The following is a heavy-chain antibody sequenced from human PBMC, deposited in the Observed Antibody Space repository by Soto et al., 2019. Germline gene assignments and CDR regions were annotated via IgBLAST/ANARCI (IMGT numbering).Heavy chain of an antibody. CDR2: IYYSGTT. CDR3: ATSHTPSMDV. CDR1: GGSITTDIYY. V-gene: IGHV4-31*03. Sequence: QVQLQESGPGLVKPSQTLSLTCTVSGGSITTDIYYWSWVRQHPGRGLEWLGYIYYSGTTNYNPSLKGRLTTSADTSKNQFSLKVSSVTAADTAVYYCATSHTPSMDVWGQGTTVTVSS. D-gene: IGHD2-2*01. J-gene: IGHJ6*02.